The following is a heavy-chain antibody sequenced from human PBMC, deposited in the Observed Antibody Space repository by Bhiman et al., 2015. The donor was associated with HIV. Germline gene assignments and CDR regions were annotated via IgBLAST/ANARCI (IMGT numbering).Heavy chain of an antibody. CDR3: ARYYYDSSGYYFIDY. D-gene: IGHD3-22*01. V-gene: IGHV3-48*03. Sequence: APGKGLEWVSYISSSGSNIYYADSVKGRFTISRDNVKNSLYLQMSSLRAEDTAVYYCARYYYDSSGYYFIDYWGQGTLVTVSS. CDR2: ISSSGSNI. J-gene: IGHJ4*02.